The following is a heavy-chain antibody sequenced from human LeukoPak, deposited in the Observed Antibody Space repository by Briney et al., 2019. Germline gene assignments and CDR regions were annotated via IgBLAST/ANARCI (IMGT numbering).Heavy chain of an antibody. Sequence: PGRSLRLSCAASGFTFSSYGMHWVRQAPGKGLEWVAVIWYDGSNKYYVGSVKGRFTISRDNSKNTMYLQMNSLRAEDTAVYYCARFSSNTVATGAFDVWGQGTMVTVSS. CDR3: ARFSSNTVATGAFDV. D-gene: IGHD6-19*01. V-gene: IGHV3-33*01. CDR2: IWYDGSNK. CDR1: GFTFSSYG. J-gene: IGHJ3*01.